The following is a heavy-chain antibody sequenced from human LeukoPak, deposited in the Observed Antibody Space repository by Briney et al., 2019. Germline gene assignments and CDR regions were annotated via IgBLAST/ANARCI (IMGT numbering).Heavy chain of an antibody. V-gene: IGHV1-69*04. CDR2: IIPILGIA. J-gene: IGHJ4*02. D-gene: IGHD4-23*01. CDR3: ARATTVVTLLFDY. CDR1: GGTFSSYA. Sequence: GASVKVSCKASGGTFSSYAISWVRQAPGQGLEWMGRIIPILGIANYAQKFQGRVTMTRDTSTSTVYMELSSLRSEDTAVYYCARATTVVTLLFDYWGQGTLVTVSS.